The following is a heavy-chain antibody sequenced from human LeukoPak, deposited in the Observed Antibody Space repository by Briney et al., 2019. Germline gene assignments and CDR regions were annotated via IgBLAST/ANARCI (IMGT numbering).Heavy chain of an antibody. V-gene: IGHV1-8*01. J-gene: IGHJ6*03. CDR1: GYTSTSYD. CDR2: MNPNSGNT. D-gene: IGHD3-16*01. CDR3: ARGLRGTGRNYYYYMDV. Sequence: ASVKVSCKASGYTSTSYDINWVRQATGQGLEWMGWMNPNSGNTGYAQKFQGRVTMTRNTSISTAYMELSSLRSEDTAVYYCARGLRGTGRNYYYYMDVWGKGTTVTVPS.